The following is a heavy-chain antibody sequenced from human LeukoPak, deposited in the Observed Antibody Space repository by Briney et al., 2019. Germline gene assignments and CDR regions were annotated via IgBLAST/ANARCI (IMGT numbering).Heavy chain of an antibody. CDR1: GFVFSIYV. CDR2: ISGGGGGI. Sequence: GGSLRLSCAASGFVFSIYVTSWVRQAPAMGLEWVSSISGGGGGIYYADSVKGLFAISRHNAKNTLYLQMNSLRAEDAALYYCAKEDSGSSRSYFAYWGQGARFTVSS. V-gene: IGHV3-23*01. D-gene: IGHD5-12*01. J-gene: IGHJ4*02. CDR3: AKEDSGSSRSYFAY.